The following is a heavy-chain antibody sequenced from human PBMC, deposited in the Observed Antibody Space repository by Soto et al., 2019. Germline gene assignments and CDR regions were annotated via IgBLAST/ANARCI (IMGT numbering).Heavy chain of an antibody. J-gene: IGHJ4*02. CDR1: GFTFSSYA. V-gene: IGHV3-23*01. CDR2: ISGSGGST. CDR3: VKDHTAYYYDSSGPLSPDY. Sequence: PGGSLRLSCAASGFTFSSYAMSWVRQAPGKGLEWVSAISGSGGSTYYADSVKGRFTISRDNSKNTLYLQMNSLRAEDTAVYYCVKDHTAYYYDSSGPLSPDYWGQGTLVTVSS. D-gene: IGHD3-22*01.